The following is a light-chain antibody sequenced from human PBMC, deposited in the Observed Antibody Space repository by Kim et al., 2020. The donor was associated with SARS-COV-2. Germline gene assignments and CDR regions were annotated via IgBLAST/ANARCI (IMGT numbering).Light chain of an antibody. J-gene: IGLJ1*01. CDR3: AAWDDSLNGLV. Sequence: LTQPPSASGTPGQRVTISCSGSSSNIGSNTVNWYQQLPGTAPKLLIYSNNQRPSGVPDRFSGSKSGTSASLAISGLQSEDEADYYCAAWDDSLNGLVFGTGTKVTVL. V-gene: IGLV1-44*01. CDR1: SSNIGSNT. CDR2: SNN.